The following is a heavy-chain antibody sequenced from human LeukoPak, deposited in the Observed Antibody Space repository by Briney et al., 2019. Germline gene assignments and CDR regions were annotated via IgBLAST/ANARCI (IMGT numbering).Heavy chain of an antibody. CDR1: GGSISSSSYY. CDR2: IYYSGST. CDR3: ARVRDSGSSDY. V-gene: IGHV4-39*07. D-gene: IGHD3-10*01. J-gene: IGHJ4*02. Sequence: SETLSLTCTVSGGSISSSSYYWGWIRQPPGKGLEWIGSIYYSGSTYYNPSLKSRVTISVDTSKNQFSLKLSSVTAADTAMYYCARVRDSGSSDYWGQGTLVTVSS.